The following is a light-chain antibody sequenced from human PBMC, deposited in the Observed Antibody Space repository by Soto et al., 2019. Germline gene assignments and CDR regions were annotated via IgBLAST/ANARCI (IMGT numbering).Light chain of an antibody. CDR1: QSISSPY. Sequence: EIVLTQSPGTLSLSQGERATLSCRASQSISSPYLAWYQQKPGQAPRLLIDGASSRATGVPDRLSGSGSGTDFTLTISRLEPEDFAVYYCQQYDSWTFGQGAKVDIK. CDR2: GAS. V-gene: IGKV3-20*01. CDR3: QQYDSWT. J-gene: IGKJ1*01.